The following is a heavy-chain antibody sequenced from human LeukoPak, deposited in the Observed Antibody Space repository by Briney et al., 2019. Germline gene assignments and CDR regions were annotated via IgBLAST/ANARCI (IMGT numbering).Heavy chain of an antibody. CDR1: GYSFSSYD. D-gene: IGHD7-27*01. CDR2: MNPDSGNK. J-gene: IGHJ4*02. V-gene: IGHV1-8*01. Sequence: GASVKVSCKASGYSFSSYDINWVRQATGQGLEWMGWMNPDSGNKGYAQRFQGRINLTRDTSINTAYMELSSLRSEDTAVYYCARNVPRTGDFYYWGQGTLVTVSS. CDR3: ARNVPRTGDFYY.